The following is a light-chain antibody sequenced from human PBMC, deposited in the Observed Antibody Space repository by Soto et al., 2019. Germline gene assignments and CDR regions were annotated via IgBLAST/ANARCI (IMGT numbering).Light chain of an antibody. CDR3: QTWGTGTVV. J-gene: IGLJ2*01. Sequence: QLVLTQSPSASASLGASVKLTCTLSSGHSTYAIAWHQQQPEKGPRYLMKLDSDGSHSKGDGIPDRFSGSSPGAERYLTISSLQSEDEADYYCQTWGTGTVVFGGGTKLTVL. CDR2: LDSDGSH. CDR1: SGHSTYA. V-gene: IGLV4-69*01.